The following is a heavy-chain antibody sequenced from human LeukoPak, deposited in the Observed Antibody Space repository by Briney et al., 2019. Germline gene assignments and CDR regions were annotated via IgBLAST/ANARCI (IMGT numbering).Heavy chain of an antibody. V-gene: IGHV4-4*07. CDR1: GGSISSYY. Sequence: SETLSLTCTLSGGSISSYYWSWIRQPAGKGLEWIGRIYTSGSTNYNPSLKSRVTMSVDTSKNQFSLKLSSVTAADTAVYYCARGGYSGYDPTNFDYWGQGTLVTVSS. CDR3: ARGGYSGYDPTNFDY. CDR2: IYTSGST. D-gene: IGHD5-12*01. J-gene: IGHJ4*02.